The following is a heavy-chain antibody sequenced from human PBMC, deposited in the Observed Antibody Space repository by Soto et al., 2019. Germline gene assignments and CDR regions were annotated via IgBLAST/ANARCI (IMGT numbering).Heavy chain of an antibody. V-gene: IGHV3-30-3*01. CDR2: ISYDGSNK. CDR3: ARDLDNWNDELGGAFDI. Sequence: GGSLRLSCAASGFTFSSYAMHWVRQAPGKGLEWVAVISYDGSNKYYADSVKGRFTISRDNSKNTLYLQMNSLRAEDTAVYYCARDLDNWNDELGGAFDIWGQGTMVT. J-gene: IGHJ3*02. CDR1: GFTFSSYA. D-gene: IGHD1-20*01.